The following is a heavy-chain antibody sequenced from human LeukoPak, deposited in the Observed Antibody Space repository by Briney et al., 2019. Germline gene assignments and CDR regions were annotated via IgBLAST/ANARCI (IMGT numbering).Heavy chain of an antibody. J-gene: IGHJ5*02. CDR3: VVDFQYNSP. CDR2: INTDGRRT. CDR1: GFTFSSYA. D-gene: IGHD1-1*01. V-gene: IGHV3-74*01. Sequence: GGSLRLSCTASGFTFSSYAMHWVRQAPGKGLVWVSGINTDGRRTVYADSVKGRFTISRDNAKNTLYLQMNSPRIEDTAVYYCVVDFQYNSPWGRGTRVTVSS.